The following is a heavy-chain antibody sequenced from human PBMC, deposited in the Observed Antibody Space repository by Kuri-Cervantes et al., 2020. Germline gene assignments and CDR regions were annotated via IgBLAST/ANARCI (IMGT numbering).Heavy chain of an antibody. Sequence: SETLSLTCAVSGGSISSSNWWSWVRQPPGKGLEWIGEIYHSGSTNYNPSLKSRVTISVDTSKNQFSLKLSSVTAADTAVYYCARSGSSWLSTGSWFDPWGQGTLVTVSS. V-gene: IGHV4-4*02. CDR2: IYHSGST. CDR3: ARSGSSWLSTGSWFDP. J-gene: IGHJ5*02. D-gene: IGHD6-13*01. CDR1: GGSISSSNW.